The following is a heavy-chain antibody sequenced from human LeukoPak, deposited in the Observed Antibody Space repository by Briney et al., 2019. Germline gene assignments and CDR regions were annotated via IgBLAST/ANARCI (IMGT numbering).Heavy chain of an antibody. CDR1: AFTFNTYW. J-gene: IGHJ3*02. CDR3: ARGNYDFWSGYSGGDAFDI. CDR2: ISSSGSTI. Sequence: GGSLRLSCAASAFTFNTYWMHWVRQVPGKGLEWVSYISSSGSTIYYADSVKGRFTISRDNAKNSLYLQMNSLRAEDTAVYYCARGNYDFWSGYSGGDAFDIWGQGTMVTVSS. D-gene: IGHD3-3*01. V-gene: IGHV3-48*04.